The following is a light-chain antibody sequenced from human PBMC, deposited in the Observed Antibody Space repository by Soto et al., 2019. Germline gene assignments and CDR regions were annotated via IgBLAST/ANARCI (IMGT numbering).Light chain of an antibody. J-gene: IGKJ4*01. CDR3: WQYHSWRPLT. CDR1: QSVSSN. V-gene: IGKV3-15*01. Sequence: EIVMTQSPATLSVSPGERATLSCRASQSVSSNLAWYQKKPGQAPRLLIFGASTRATGIPARFSGSGSGTEYTLTVSSLQSEDFAVFYCWQYHSWRPLTFGGGTKVEIK. CDR2: GAS.